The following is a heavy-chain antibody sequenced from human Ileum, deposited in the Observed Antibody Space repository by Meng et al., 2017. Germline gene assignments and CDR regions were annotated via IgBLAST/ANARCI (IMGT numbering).Heavy chain of an antibody. CDR3: LRGSGGSV. D-gene: IGHD3-10*01. Sequence: QVQLRDAVPALVKPSETLSLTCAVSGDSITNYNCCAWVRQPPGKGLEWIGEIPQRGSSAYNPSLKSRVSMSIDKSKNQFYLQLTSVTAADTAVYHCLRGSGGSVWGQGTLVTVSS. CDR2: IPQRGSS. CDR1: GDSITNYNC. J-gene: IGHJ1*01. V-gene: IGHV4-55*08.